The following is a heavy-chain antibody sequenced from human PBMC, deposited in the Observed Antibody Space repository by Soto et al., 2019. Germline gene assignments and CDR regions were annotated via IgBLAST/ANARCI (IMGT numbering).Heavy chain of an antibody. CDR1: GYTFTSYA. CDR2: MNPDSGNT. J-gene: IGHJ4*02. D-gene: IGHD2-2*01. CDR3: ARVLPQLEIDY. Sequence: ASVKVSCKASGYTFTSYAMHWVRQATGQGLEWMGWMNPDSGNTSYSQKFQGRVTITRNTSISTAYMELSSLRSEDTAVYYCARVLPQLEIDYWGQGTLVTVSS. V-gene: IGHV1-8*03.